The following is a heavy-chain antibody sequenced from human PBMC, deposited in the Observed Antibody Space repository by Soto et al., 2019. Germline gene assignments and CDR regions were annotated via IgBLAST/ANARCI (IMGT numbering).Heavy chain of an antibody. Sequence: EVQLLESGGGLVQPGGSLRLSCAASGFTFSSYAMSWVRQAPGKGLEWVSAISGSGGSTYYADSVKGRFTISRDNSKNTLYLQMNRLRAEDTAVYYCAKDTADSSGLTIGYCYGMDVWGQGTTVTVSS. CDR3: AKDTADSSGLTIGYCYGMDV. CDR2: ISGSGGST. CDR1: GFTFSSYA. J-gene: IGHJ6*02. V-gene: IGHV3-23*01. D-gene: IGHD3-22*01.